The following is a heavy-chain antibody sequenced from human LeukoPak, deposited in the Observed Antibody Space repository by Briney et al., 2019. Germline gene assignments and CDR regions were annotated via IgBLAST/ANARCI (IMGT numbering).Heavy chain of an antibody. Sequence: GASVKVSCKASGYTFTNYYMHWVRQAPGQGLEWMGIINPSGGSTSYAQKFQGRVSMTRDTSTSTVYMELSSLRSEDTAVYYCARAGSSWSTGYYFDYWDQGTLVTVSS. J-gene: IGHJ4*02. CDR2: INPSGGST. D-gene: IGHD6-13*01. CDR3: ARAGSSWSTGYYFDY. V-gene: IGHV1-46*01. CDR1: GYTFTNYY.